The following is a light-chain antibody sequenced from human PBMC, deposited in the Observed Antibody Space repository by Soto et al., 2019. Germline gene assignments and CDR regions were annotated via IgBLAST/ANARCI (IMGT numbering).Light chain of an antibody. J-gene: IGKJ1*01. Sequence: EIVLTPSPGTLSLSPVERATLSCRASQSVSSSYLAWYQQKPGQAPRLLIYGASSRATGIPDRFSGSGSGTDFTLTISRLEPEDFAVYFCQHRRNWWTFGQGTKVDIK. V-gene: IGKV3D-20*02. CDR1: QSVSSSY. CDR3: QHRRNWWT. CDR2: GAS.